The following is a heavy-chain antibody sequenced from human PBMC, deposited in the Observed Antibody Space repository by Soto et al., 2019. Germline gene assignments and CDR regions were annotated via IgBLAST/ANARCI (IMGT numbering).Heavy chain of an antibody. D-gene: IGHD5-18*01. CDR1: GFTFDDYA. V-gene: IGHV3-9*01. CDR2: ISWNSGSI. CDR3: AKGLGYSYGSNFDY. J-gene: IGHJ4*02. Sequence: SLRLSCAASGFTFDDYAMHWVRQAPGKGLEWVSGISWNSGSIGYADSVKGRFTISRDNAKNSLYLQMNSLRAEDTASYYCAKGLGYSYGSNFDYWGQGTLVTVSS.